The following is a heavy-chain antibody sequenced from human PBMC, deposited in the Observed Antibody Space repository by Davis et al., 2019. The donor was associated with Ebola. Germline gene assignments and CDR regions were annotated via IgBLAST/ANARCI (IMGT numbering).Heavy chain of an antibody. D-gene: IGHD3-10*01. V-gene: IGHV4-34*01. J-gene: IGHJ4*02. CDR2: INHSGST. Sequence: SETLSLTCAVYGGSFSGYYWSWIRQLPGKGLEWIGEINHSGSTNYNPSLKSRVTISVDTSKNQFSLKLSSVTAADTAVYYCARMKVLLWFGTLDYWGQGTLVTVSS. CDR1: GGSFSGYY. CDR3: ARMKVLLWFGTLDY.